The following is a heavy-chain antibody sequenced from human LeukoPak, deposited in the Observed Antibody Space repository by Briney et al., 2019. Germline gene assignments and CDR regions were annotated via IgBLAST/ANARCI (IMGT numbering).Heavy chain of an antibody. CDR3: ARDTVLGSSTSPTTDY. Sequence: GGSLRLSCTASGFTFSSYWMSWVRQAPGKGLEWVANIKQDGSEKYYVDSVKGRFTISRDNAKNSLYLQMNSLRAEDTAVYYCARDTVLGSSTSPTTDYWGQGTLVTVSS. CDR2: IKQDGSEK. V-gene: IGHV3-7*01. D-gene: IGHD2-2*01. CDR1: GFTFSSYW. J-gene: IGHJ4*02.